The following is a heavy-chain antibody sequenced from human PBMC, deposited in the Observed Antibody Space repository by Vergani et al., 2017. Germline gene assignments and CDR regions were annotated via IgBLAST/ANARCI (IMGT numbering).Heavy chain of an antibody. Sequence: VQLVESGGGVVQPGRSLRLSCAASGFTFSSYEMNWVRQAPGKGLEWVSYISSSGSTIYYADSVKGRFTISRDNAKNSLYLQMNSLRAEDTAVYYCAREGPRTGDLGGAFDIWGQGTMVTVSS. J-gene: IGHJ3*02. CDR1: GFTFSSYE. D-gene: IGHD7-27*01. V-gene: IGHV3-48*03. CDR2: ISSSGSTI. CDR3: AREGPRTGDLGGAFDI.